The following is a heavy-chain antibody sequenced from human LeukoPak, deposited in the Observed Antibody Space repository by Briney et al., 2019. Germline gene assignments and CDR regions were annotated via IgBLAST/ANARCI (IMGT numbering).Heavy chain of an antibody. V-gene: IGHV4-59*08. CDR2: IYYSGST. D-gene: IGHD3-16*02. CDR3: AAAGIYDYVWGNYRSILDY. J-gene: IGHJ4*02. Sequence: SETLSLTCTVSGGSISSYYWSWIRQPPGKGLEWIGYIYYSGSTNYNPSLKSRVTISVDTSKNQFSLKLSSVTAADTAVYYCAAAGIYDYVWGNYRSILDYWGQGTLVTVSS. CDR1: GGSISSYY.